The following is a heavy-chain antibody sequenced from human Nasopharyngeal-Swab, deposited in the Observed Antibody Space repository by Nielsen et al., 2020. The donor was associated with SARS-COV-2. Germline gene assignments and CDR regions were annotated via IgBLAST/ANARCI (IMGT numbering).Heavy chain of an antibody. J-gene: IGHJ6*02. CDR3: ARITRPYYDFWSGPSYGMDV. Sequence: SGPTLMKPTETLTLPCTVSGFSLTNARMGVSWIRQPPGKALEWLAHIFSHDEKTYSTSLKSRLTISKDTSKSQVVLTLTNMDPVDTATYYCARITRPYYDFWSGPSYGMDVWGQGTTVTVSS. D-gene: IGHD3-3*01. CDR2: IFSHDEK. CDR1: GFSLTNARMG. V-gene: IGHV2-26*01.